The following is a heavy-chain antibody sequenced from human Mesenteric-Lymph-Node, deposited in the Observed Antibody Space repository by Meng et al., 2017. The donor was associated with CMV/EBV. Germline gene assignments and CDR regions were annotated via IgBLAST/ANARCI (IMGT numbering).Heavy chain of an antibody. V-gene: IGHV4-39*01. CDR3: ARYVYCSSTSCLPGRGY. Sequence: SETLSLTCTVSGGSISSSSYYWGWIRQPPGKGLEWIGSIYYSGSTYYNPSLKSRVTISVDTSKNQLSLKLSSVTAADTAVYYCARYVYCSSTSCLPGRGYWGQGTLVTVSS. J-gene: IGHJ4*02. D-gene: IGHD2-2*01. CDR2: IYYSGST. CDR1: GGSISSSSYY.